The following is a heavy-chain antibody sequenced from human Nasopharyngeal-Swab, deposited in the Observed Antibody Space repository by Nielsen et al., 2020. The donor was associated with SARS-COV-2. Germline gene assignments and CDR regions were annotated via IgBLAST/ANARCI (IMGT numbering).Heavy chain of an antibody. CDR3: ARDGLDYDFWSADFMDV. J-gene: IGHJ6*02. CDR1: GFTFNKYN. D-gene: IGHD3-3*01. V-gene: IGHV3-21*01. Sequence: GESLKISCAASGFTFNKYNFNWVRQAPGKGLEWVSSISSSSSYIYYADSVKGRFTISRDNAKNSFSLQMNSLRAEDTAVYYCARDGLDYDFWSADFMDVWGQGTTVPSP. CDR2: ISSSSSYI.